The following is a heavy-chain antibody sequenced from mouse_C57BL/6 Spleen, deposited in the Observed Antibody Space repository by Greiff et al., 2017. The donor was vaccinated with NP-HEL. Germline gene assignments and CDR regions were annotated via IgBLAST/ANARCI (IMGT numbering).Heavy chain of an antibody. V-gene: IGHV1-52*01. CDR1: GYTFTSYW. CDR2: IDPSDSET. CDR3: ASQTAQATAWFAY. J-gene: IGHJ3*01. Sequence: VQLQQPGAELVRPGSSVKLSCKASGYTFTSYWMHWVKQRPIQGLEWIVNIDPSDSETHYNQKFKDKATLTVDKSSSTAYMQLSSLTSEDSAVYYCASQTAQATAWFAYWGQGTLVTVSA. D-gene: IGHD3-2*02.